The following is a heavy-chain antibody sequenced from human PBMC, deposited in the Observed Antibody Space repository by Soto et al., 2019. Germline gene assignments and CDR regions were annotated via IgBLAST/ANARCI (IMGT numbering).Heavy chain of an antibody. CDR2: IYYSGST. CDR3: ARGGGSGWYVWFDP. Sequence: QVQLQESGPGLVKPSQTLSLTCTVSGGSISSGGYYWSWIRQHPGKGLEWIGYIYYSGSTYYNPSRKGRVTISVDTSKNQFSLKLSSVTAADTAVYYCARGGGSGWYVWFDPWGQGTLVTVSS. CDR1: GGSISSGGYY. V-gene: IGHV4-31*03. J-gene: IGHJ5*02. D-gene: IGHD6-19*01.